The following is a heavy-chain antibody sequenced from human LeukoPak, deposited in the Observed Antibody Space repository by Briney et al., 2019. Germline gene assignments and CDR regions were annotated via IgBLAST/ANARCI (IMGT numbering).Heavy chain of an antibody. CDR1: GYTFTSYD. Sequence: GASVKVSCKASGYTFTSYDINWVRQATGQGLEWMGWMNPNNGNTGYAQKFQGRVTITRNTSISTAYMELSSLRSEDTAVYYCAREVNYDSSGYYNWGQGTLVTVSS. CDR3: AREVNYDSSGYYN. J-gene: IGHJ4*02. D-gene: IGHD3-22*01. V-gene: IGHV1-8*03. CDR2: MNPNNGNT.